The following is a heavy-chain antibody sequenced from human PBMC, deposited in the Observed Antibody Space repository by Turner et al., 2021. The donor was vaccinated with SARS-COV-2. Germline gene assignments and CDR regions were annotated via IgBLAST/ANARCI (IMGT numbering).Heavy chain of an antibody. CDR1: GGSISSYY. V-gene: IGHV4-4*07. Sequence: QVQLQESGPGLVKPSETLSLTCTVSGGSISSYYWSWIRQPAGKGLEWIGRIYTIGSTNYNPSLKSRVTMSVDTSKNQFSLKLSSVTAADTAVYYCARDRVQLGPVGMDVWGQGTTVTVSS. J-gene: IGHJ6*02. CDR3: ARDRVQLGPVGMDV. D-gene: IGHD6-6*01. CDR2: IYTIGST.